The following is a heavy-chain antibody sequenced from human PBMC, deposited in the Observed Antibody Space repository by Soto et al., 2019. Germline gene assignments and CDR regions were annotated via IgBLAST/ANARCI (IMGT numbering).Heavy chain of an antibody. CDR3: AREGSGRYYDYYYGMDV. V-gene: IGHV1-18*04. J-gene: IGHJ6*02. Sequence: VASVKVSCKASGYTFTSNGISWVRQAPGQGLEWMGWISGYNGNTNYAQKLQGRVTMTTDKYTSTAYMELRSLRSDDTAVYYCAREGSGRYYDYYYGMDVWGQGTTVTVSS. CDR2: ISGYNGNT. D-gene: IGHD1-26*01. CDR1: GYTFTSNG.